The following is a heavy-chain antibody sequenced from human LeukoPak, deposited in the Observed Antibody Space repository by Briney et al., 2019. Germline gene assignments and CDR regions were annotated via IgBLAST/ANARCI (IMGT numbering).Heavy chain of an antibody. V-gene: IGHV3-49*03. Sequence: GGSLRLSCTASGFTFGDYAMSWFRQAPGKGLEWVGFIRSKAYGGTTEYAASVKGRFTISRDDSKSIAYLQMNSLKTEDTAVYYCNSTSALVGYCIGGSCFVPGYWGQGTLVAVSS. J-gene: IGHJ4*02. CDR2: IRSKAYGGTT. D-gene: IGHD2-15*01. CDR1: GFTFGDYA. CDR3: NSTSALVGYCIGGSCFVPGY.